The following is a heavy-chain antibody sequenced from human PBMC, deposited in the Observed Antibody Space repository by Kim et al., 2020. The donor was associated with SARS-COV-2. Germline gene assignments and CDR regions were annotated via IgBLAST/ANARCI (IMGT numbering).Heavy chain of an antibody. J-gene: IGHJ5*02. D-gene: IGHD2-15*01. Sequence: GGSLRLSCAASGFTFSDYYMSWIRQAPGKGLEWVSYISSSGSTIYYADSVKGRFTISRDNAKNSLYLQMNSLRAEDTAVYYCAREVVVAATLNWFDPWGQGTLVTVSS. V-gene: IGHV3-11*04. CDR3: AREVVVAATLNWFDP. CDR2: ISSSGSTI. CDR1: GFTFSDYY.